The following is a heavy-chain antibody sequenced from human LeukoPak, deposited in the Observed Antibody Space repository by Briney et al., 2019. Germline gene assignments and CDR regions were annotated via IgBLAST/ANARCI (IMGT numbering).Heavy chain of an antibody. CDR2: INCDGSST. CDR3: AAGSGGGYDFDY. CDR1: GFTFSSYW. D-gene: IGHD1-26*01. Sequence: GGSLRLSCVASGFTFSSYWMHWVRQAPGKGLVWVSRINCDGSSTSYADSVKGRFTISRDNAKNTLYLQMNSLRAEDTAVYYCAAGSGGGYDFDYWGQGTLVTVSS. V-gene: IGHV3-74*01. J-gene: IGHJ4*02.